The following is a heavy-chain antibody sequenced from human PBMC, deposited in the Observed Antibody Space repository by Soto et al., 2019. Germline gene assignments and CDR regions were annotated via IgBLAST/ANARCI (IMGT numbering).Heavy chain of an antibody. V-gene: IGHV1-18*01. CDR1: GYTFTSYG. CDR3: ARDPLGYCSSTSCYGGFAY. D-gene: IGHD2-2*01. Sequence: ASVKVSCKASGYTFTSYGISWVRQAPGQGLEWMGWISAYNGNTNYAQKLQGRVTMTTDTSTSTAYMELRSLRSDDTAVYYCARDPLGYCSSTSCYGGFAYWGQGTLVTVSS. CDR2: ISAYNGNT. J-gene: IGHJ4*02.